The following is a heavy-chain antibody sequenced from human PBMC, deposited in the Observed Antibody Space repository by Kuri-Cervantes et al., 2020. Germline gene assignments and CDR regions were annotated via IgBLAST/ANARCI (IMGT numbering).Heavy chain of an antibody. CDR1: GFTFSSYA. CDR3: AKDMLWLSHDYGDLDAFDI. Sequence: GESLKISCAASGFTFSSYAMSWVRQAPGKGLDWVSAISGSGGSTYYADSVKGRFTISRDNSKNTLYLQMNSLRAEDTAVYYCAKDMLWLSHDYGDLDAFDIWGQGTMVTVSS. J-gene: IGHJ3*02. D-gene: IGHD4-17*01. V-gene: IGHV3-23*01. CDR2: ISGSGGST.